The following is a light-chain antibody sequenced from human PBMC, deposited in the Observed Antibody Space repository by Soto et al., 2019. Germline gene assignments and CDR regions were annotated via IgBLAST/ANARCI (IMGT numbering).Light chain of an antibody. Sequence: QSALTQPRSVSGSPGQSVTISCTGTSSDVGGYNYVSWYQQHPGKAHKLMIYDVSKRPSGVPDRFSGSKSGNTASLTISGLQDEDEADYYCCSYAGSYTFGVVFGGGTKLPVL. CDR1: SSDVGGYNY. J-gene: IGLJ2*01. CDR2: DVS. CDR3: CSYAGSYTFGVV. V-gene: IGLV2-11*01.